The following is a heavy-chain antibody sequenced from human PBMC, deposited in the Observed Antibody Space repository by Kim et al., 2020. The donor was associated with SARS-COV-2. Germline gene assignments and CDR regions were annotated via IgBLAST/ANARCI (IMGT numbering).Heavy chain of an antibody. CDR1: GYTFTSYY. V-gene: IGHV1-46*01. Sequence: ASVKVSCKASGYTFTSYYMHWVRQAPGQGLEWMGIINPSGGSTSYAQKFQGRVTMTRDTSTSTVYMELSSLRSEDTAVYYCARYGRRYYWNYLPAQKKYYFDYWGQGTLVTVSS. J-gene: IGHJ4*02. CDR3: ARYGRRYYWNYLPAQKKYYFDY. CDR2: INPSGGST. D-gene: IGHD1-7*01.